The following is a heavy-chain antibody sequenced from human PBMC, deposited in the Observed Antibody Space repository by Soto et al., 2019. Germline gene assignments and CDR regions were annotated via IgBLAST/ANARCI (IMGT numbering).Heavy chain of an antibody. CDR3: ARTSQLRLGELPFDGMDV. CDR1: GYTFTSYT. D-gene: IGHD3-16*02. J-gene: IGHJ6*02. V-gene: IGHV1-3*04. Sequence: GXSVKESCEASGYTFTSYTMHWGRQAPVQRLEWMGWINTGNGNTKYSEKFQDRVTIIRDTSASTAYMELSSLRSEDTAVHYCARTSQLRLGELPFDGMDVWGQGTTVTVSS. CDR2: INTGNGNT.